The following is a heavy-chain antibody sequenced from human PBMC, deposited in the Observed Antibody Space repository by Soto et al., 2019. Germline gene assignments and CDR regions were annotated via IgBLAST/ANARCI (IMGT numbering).Heavy chain of an antibody. V-gene: IGHV1-69*01. D-gene: IGHD3-3*01. J-gene: IGHJ5*02. CDR3: ARDVKNDFWCGYAWFDP. CDR1: GGTFSSYA. CDR2: IIPIFGTA. Sequence: QVQLVQSGAEVKKPGSSVKVSCKASGGTFSSYAIGWVRQAPGQGLEWMGGIIPIFGTANYAQKFQGRVTITADESTSTAYMELSSLRSEDTAVYYCARDVKNDFWCGYAWFDPWGQGTLVTVSS.